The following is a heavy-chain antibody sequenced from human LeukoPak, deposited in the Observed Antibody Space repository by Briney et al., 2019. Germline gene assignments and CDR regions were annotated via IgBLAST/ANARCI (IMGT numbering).Heavy chain of an antibody. CDR3: ASVYSTGWYFDY. D-gene: IGHD6-19*01. CDR2: MDPNSGGT. CDR1: GYTFAAYY. J-gene: IGHJ4*02. V-gene: IGHV1-2*02. Sequence: ASVKVSCKVSGYTFAAYYMHWVRQAPGQGLEWVGWMDPNSGGTNYAQKFQGRVTMTRDTSISTAYMELSRLTSDDTALYYCASVYSTGWYFDYWGQGTLVTVSS.